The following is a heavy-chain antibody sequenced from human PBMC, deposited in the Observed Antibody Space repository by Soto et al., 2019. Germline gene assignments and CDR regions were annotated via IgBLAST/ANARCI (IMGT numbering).Heavy chain of an antibody. D-gene: IGHD1-26*01. J-gene: IGHJ4*02. V-gene: IGHV3-33*01. CDR3: ARDQGGQSGNFIFDN. CDR2: IWWHGRDI. Sequence: QPGGSLRLSCTASGFSFSGYVMLWVRQPPGKGLEWVAVIWWHGRDIFYEGSVKGRFTISRDNSKNTLYLQMNSLRVEDTAVYYCARDQGGQSGNFIFDNWGQGTLVTVSS. CDR1: GFSFSGYV.